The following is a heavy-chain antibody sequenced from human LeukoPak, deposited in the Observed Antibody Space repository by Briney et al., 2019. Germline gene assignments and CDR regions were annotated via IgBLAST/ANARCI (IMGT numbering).Heavy chain of an antibody. Sequence: SETLSLTCTVSGGSISSSSYYWGWIRQPPGKGLEWIGSIYYSGSTYYNPSLKSRVTISVDTSKNQFSLKLSSVTAADTAVYYCARVEVTVTTTAFGPWGQGTLVTVSS. CDR3: ARVEVTVTTTAFGP. CDR2: IYYSGST. V-gene: IGHV4-39*07. D-gene: IGHD4-11*01. CDR1: GGSISSSSYY. J-gene: IGHJ5*02.